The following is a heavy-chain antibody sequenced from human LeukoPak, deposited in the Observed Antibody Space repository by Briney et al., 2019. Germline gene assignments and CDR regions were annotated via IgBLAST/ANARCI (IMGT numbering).Heavy chain of an antibody. D-gene: IGHD6-19*01. V-gene: IGHV1-69*13. CDR1: GGTFSSYA. CDR3: ARLIAVAGTKDY. CDR2: IIPIFGTA. Sequence: SVKVSCKASGGTFSSYAISWVRQAPGQGLEWMGGIIPIFGTANYAQKFQGRVTITAGESTSTAYMELSSLRSEDTAVYYCARLIAVAGTKDYWGQGTLVTVSS. J-gene: IGHJ4*02.